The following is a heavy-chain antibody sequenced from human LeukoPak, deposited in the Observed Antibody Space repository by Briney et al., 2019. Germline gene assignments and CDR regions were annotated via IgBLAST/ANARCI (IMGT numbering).Heavy chain of an antibody. CDR2: MNPNSGNT. J-gene: IGHJ4*02. V-gene: IGHV1-8*01. Sequence: GASVKVSCKASGYTFTSYDINWVRQATGQGLEWMGWMNPNSGNTGYAQKFQGRVTMTRNTSISTAYMELSSLRSEDTAVYYCAFFSGSWYFGYRDYWGQGTLVTVSS. D-gene: IGHD6-13*01. CDR3: AFFSGSWYFGYRDY. CDR1: GYTFTSYD.